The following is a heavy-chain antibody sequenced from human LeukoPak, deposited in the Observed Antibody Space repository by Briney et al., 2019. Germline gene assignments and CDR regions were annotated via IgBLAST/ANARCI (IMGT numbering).Heavy chain of an antibody. V-gene: IGHV3-48*01. CDR3: ARDNAYMFDY. CDR2: ISSSSSTI. J-gene: IGHJ4*02. D-gene: IGHD5-24*01. CDR1: GFTFSSYS. Sequence: GGSLRLSCAASGFTFSSYSMNWVRQAPGKGLEWVSYISSSSSTIYYADSVKGRFTISRDNAKNSLYLQMNRLRAEDTAVYYCARDNAYMFDYWGQGTQVTVSS.